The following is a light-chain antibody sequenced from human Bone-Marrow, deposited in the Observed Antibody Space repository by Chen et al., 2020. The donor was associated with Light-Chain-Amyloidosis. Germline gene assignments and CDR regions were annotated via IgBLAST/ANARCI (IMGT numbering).Light chain of an antibody. V-gene: IGLV2-11*02. CDR2: DVS. CDR3: QSYDSSLSGYV. CDR1: RGDVGGYDV. Sequence: QSALTQPRSVSGSPGQSVTISCTGTRGDVGGYDVVSWYQQYQVKAPKLIIYDVSKRPSGVPDRFSGSKSGNTASLTITGLQAEDEADYYCQSYDSSLSGYVFGTGTKVTVL. J-gene: IGLJ1*01.